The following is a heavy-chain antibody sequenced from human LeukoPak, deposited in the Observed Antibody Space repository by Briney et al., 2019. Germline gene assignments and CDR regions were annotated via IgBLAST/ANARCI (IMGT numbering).Heavy chain of an antibody. CDR2: IYHNGNS. V-gene: IGHV4-34*01. CDR3: ASARWDV. Sequence: KSSETLSLTCAVSGGSFNSNYWTWVRQPPGKGLEWIGEIYHNGNSNYNPSLWSRVTISVDTSKNQFSLRLTSVTAADTAMYYCASARWDVWGRGTTVTVSS. D-gene: IGHD4-17*01. CDR1: GGSFNSNY. J-gene: IGHJ6*02.